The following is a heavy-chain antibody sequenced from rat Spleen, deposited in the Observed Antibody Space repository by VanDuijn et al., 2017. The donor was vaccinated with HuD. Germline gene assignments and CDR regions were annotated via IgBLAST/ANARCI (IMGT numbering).Heavy chain of an antibody. CDR1: GYSITSNY. CDR3: ARPYGSPLYFDY. J-gene: IGHJ2*01. V-gene: IGHV3-1*01. CDR2: IGYSGDT. D-gene: IGHD1-2*01. Sequence: EVQLQESGPGPVKVSESLSLTCSVTGYSITSNYWGWNRKFPGNKMEWIGYIGYSGDTGYHPSLKSRISITRDTSKNQFFLQLNSVTSEDTATYYCARPYGSPLYFDYWGQGVMVTVSS.